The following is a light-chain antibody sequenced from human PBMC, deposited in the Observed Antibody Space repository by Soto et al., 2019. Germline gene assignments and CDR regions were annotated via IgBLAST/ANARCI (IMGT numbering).Light chain of an antibody. CDR3: QHYSLYSPWT. J-gene: IGKJ1*01. V-gene: IGKV3-20*01. CDR1: QTVRNNY. CDR2: DAS. Sequence: EFVLTQSPGTLSLSPGERATLSCRASQTVRNNYLAWYQQKPGQAPRLLIYDASSRATGIPDRFSGGGSGTDFTLTISRLEPEDSATYYCQHYSLYSPWTFGQGTKVDIK.